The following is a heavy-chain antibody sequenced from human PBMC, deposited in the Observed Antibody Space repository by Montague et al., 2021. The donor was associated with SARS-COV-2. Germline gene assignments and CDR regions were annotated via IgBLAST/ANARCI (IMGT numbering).Heavy chain of an antibody. Sequence: SETLSLTCAVSGGSFSNYYWCWIRKPQGKGLERIGDINHSGSTNYNSTXXVKVPISVDMSKNQFSLNLSFVTAADTAAYYCARGGTVNTFFSAKRTRRYNWFDPWGQGTLVTVSS. J-gene: IGHJ5*02. CDR2: INHSGST. CDR1: GGSFSNYY. V-gene: IGHV4-34*01. CDR3: ARGGTVNTFFSAKRTRRYNWFDP. D-gene: IGHD3-16*01.